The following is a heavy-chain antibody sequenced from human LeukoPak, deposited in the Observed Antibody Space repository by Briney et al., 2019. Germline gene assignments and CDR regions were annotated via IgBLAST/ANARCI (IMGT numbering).Heavy chain of an antibody. Sequence: PGGSLRLSCAASGFTVSSNYMSWVRQAPGKGLEWVSYISSSSSTIYYADSVKGRFTISRDNAKNSLYLQMNSLRAEDTAVYYCARAQSSTSPRTKNDAFDIWGQGTMVTVSS. CDR1: GFTVSSNY. V-gene: IGHV3-48*04. D-gene: IGHD2-2*01. CDR2: ISSSSSTI. CDR3: ARAQSSTSPRTKNDAFDI. J-gene: IGHJ3*02.